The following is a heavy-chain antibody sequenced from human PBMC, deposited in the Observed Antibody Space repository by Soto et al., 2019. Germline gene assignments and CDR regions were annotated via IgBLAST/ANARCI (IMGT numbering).Heavy chain of an antibody. J-gene: IGHJ4*02. V-gene: IGHV4-34*01. CDR1: CESLNAYY. Sequence: ASETLSLTCAVYCESLNAYYWSWILHPPGKGLEWLGEINHSGTTNYNPSLKSRVTLSIDTSKHQLSLNLTSVTAADTAVYHCANTPHYYGSGILNWGQGNLVTVSS. CDR3: ANTPHYYGSGILN. CDR2: INHSGTT. D-gene: IGHD3-10*01.